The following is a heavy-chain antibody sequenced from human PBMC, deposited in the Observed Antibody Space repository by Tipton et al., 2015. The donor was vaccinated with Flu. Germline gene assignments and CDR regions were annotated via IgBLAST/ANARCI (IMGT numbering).Heavy chain of an antibody. V-gene: IGHV4-59*01. CDR2: IYYSGST. CDR1: GGSISSYY. J-gene: IGHJ4*02. D-gene: IGHD2-2*01. CDR3: VRGDCSSTSCLDY. Sequence: TLSLTCTVSGGSISSYYWSWIRQPPGKGLEWIGYIYYSGSTNYSPSLKSRVAISVDTSKNQFSLKLSSVTAADTAVYYCVRGDCSSTSCLDYWGQGTLVTVSS.